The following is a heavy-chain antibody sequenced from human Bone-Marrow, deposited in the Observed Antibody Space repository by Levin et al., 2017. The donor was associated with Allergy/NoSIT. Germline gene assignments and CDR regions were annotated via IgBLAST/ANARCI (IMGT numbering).Heavy chain of an antibody. CDR3: ARGKVYYYYMDV. CDR2: INHSGST. J-gene: IGHJ6*03. V-gene: IGHV4-34*01. Sequence: SETLSLTCAVYGGSFSGYYWSWIRQPPGKGLEWIGEINHSGSTNYNPSLKSRVTISVDTSKNQFSLKLSSVTAADTAVYYCARGKVYYYYMDVWGKGTTVTVSS. CDR1: GGSFSGYY.